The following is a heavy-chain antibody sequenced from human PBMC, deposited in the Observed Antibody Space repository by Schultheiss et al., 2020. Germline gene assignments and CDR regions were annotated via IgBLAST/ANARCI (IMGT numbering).Heavy chain of an antibody. CDR1: GYTFTGYY. D-gene: IGHD3-22*01. J-gene: IGHJ5*02. CDR2: INPNSGGT. V-gene: IGHV1-2*02. Sequence: ASVKVSCKASGYTFTGYYMHWVRQAPGQGLEWMGWINPNSGGTNYAQKFQGRVTMTEDTSKDTAYMELSSLRSEDTAVYYCAYRWDSSGPPHGDSILWFDPWGQGTLVTVSS. CDR3: AYRWDSSGPPHGDSILWFDP.